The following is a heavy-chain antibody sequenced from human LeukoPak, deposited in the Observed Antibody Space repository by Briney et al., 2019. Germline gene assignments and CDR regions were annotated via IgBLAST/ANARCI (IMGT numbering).Heavy chain of an antibody. D-gene: IGHD3-22*01. J-gene: IGHJ4*02. CDR2: IYYSGST. V-gene: IGHV4-30-4*08. CDR1: GGSITGGSYY. Sequence: SETLSLTCTVSGGSITGGSYYWAWIHQSPGKGLEWIGYIYYSGSTSYNPSLKSRLTISVDTSKNQLSLKLSSVTAADTAVYYCARILTYYYDSSGYRFDYWGQGTLVTVSS. CDR3: ARILTYYYDSSGYRFDY.